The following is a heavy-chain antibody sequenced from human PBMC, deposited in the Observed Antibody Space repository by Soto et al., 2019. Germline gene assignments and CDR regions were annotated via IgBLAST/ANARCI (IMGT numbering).Heavy chain of an antibody. CDR1: GFTFSSCG. V-gene: IGHV3-30*18. D-gene: IGHD6-19*01. CDR2: ISYDGSNK. J-gene: IGHJ1*01. CDR3: AKDAMYSSGWYIQQYFQH. Sequence: GGSLRLSCAASGFTFSSCGMHWVRQAPGKGLEWVAVISYDGSNKYYADSVKGRFTISRDNSKNTLYLQMNSLRAEDTAVYYCAKDAMYSSGWYIQQYFQHWGQGTLVTVSS.